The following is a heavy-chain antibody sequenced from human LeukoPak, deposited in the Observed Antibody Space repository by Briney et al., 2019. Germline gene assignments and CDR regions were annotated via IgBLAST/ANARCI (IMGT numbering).Heavy chain of an antibody. CDR3: VGGLVY. V-gene: IGHV3-7*01. CDR1: GFTFSRYW. CDR2: IKQDGSEK. Sequence: GGSLRLSCAAPGFTFSRYWMSWVRQAPGKGLQWVANIKQDGSEKYYVDSVKGRFTISRDNAKNSLYLEMNSLRAEDTAVYYCVGGLVYWGQGTLVTVS. J-gene: IGHJ4*02.